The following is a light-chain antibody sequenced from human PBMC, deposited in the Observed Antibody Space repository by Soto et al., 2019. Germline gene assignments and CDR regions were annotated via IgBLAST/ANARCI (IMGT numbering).Light chain of an antibody. Sequence: DIQMTQSPSTLSASVGDRATITCRASQSISSWLAWYQQKPGKAPKLLIYKASSLESGVPSRFSGSGSGTEFTLTISSLQPDDFATYYCQQYNSSGTFGQGTKVDIK. CDR2: KAS. CDR3: QQYNSSGT. CDR1: QSISSW. J-gene: IGKJ1*01. V-gene: IGKV1-5*03.